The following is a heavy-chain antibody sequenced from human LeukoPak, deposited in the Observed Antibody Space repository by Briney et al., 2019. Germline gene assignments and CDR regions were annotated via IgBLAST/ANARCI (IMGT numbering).Heavy chain of an antibody. V-gene: IGHV1-69*05. CDR3: ARDSITIFGVVISNYYYYYMDV. CDR2: IIPIFGTA. D-gene: IGHD3-3*01. J-gene: IGHJ6*03. CDR1: GGTFSSYA. Sequence: ASVKVSCKASGGTFSSYAISWVRQAPGQGLEWMGGIIPIFGTANYAQKLQGRVTMTTDTSTSTAYMELRSLRSDDTAVYYCARDSITIFGVVISNYYYYYMDVWGKGTTVTVSS.